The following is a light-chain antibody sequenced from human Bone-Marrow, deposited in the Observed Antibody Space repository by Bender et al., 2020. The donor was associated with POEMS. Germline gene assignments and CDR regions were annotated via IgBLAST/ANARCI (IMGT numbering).Light chain of an antibody. V-gene: IGLV3-25*03. CDR3: QSAASSSSPWV. CDR1: NIASQS. Sequence: YVLTQPPSISVAPGQTATITCGGDNIASQSVHWYQQKPGQAPVLVIYKDVERPSGIPERFAGSSSGTTVTLTISGVQAEDEADYYCQSAASSSSPWVFGGGTKLTVL. J-gene: IGLJ3*02. CDR2: KDV.